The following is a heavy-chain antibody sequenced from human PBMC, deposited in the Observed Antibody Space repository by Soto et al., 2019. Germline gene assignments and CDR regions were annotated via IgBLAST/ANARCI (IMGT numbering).Heavy chain of an antibody. CDR2: ISAYNGNT. D-gene: IGHD1-26*01. CDR3: AKESKGGSYYSDV. J-gene: IGHJ6*02. V-gene: IGHV1-18*04. Sequence: QVQLVQSGAEVTRPGATVKVSCKSSGYTFTSYGISWLRQAPGQGPEWRRWISAYNGNTNYAQKHQRRVTMTTDTSTTQAYMEPRSLRSEDTAVYYCAKESKGGSYYSDVWGQGSTVTVSS. CDR1: GYTFTSYG.